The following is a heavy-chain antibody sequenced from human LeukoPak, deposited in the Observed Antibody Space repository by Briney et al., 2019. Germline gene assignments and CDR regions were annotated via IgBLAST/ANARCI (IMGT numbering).Heavy chain of an antibody. V-gene: IGHV4-39*01. J-gene: IGHJ4*02. CDR3: ARGDYYGSGSYYQSPPDY. CDR2: IYYSGST. CDR1: GGSISSSSYY. D-gene: IGHD3-10*01. Sequence: SETLSLTCTVSGGSISSSSYYWGWIRQPPGKGLEWIGSIYYSGSTYHNPSLKSRVTISVDTSKNQFSLKLSSVTAADTAVYYCARGDYYGSGSYYQSPPDYWGQGTLVTVSS.